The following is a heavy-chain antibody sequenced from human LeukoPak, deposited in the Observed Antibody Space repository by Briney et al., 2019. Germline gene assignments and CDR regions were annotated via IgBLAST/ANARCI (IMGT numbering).Heavy chain of an antibody. CDR2: ISYDGSNK. D-gene: IGHD3-22*01. CDR3: ARKVYYDSSGYDY. J-gene: IGHJ4*02. V-gene: IGHV3-30*03. CDR1: GFTFSSYG. Sequence: GGSLRLSCAASGFTFSSYGTHWVRQAPGKGLEWVAVISYDGSNKYYADSVKGRFTISRDNSKNTLYLQMNSLRAEDTAVYYCARKVYYDSSGYDYWGQGTLVTVSS.